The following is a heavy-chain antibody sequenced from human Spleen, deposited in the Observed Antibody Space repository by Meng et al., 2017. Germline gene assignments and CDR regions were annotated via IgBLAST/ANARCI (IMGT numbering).Heavy chain of an antibody. J-gene: IGHJ4*02. D-gene: IGHD1-26*01. CDR1: GFSFSNHA. CDR3: ATGPLYSGGYTELDH. V-gene: IGHV3-23*01. Sequence: GGSLRLSCAASGFSFSNHALSWVLQAPGKGLEWVSGISGSGDSTYYADSVKGRFTISRENSKNTLFLQMNTLGAEDTALYYCATGPLYSGGYTELDHWGQGALVTVSS. CDR2: ISGSGDST.